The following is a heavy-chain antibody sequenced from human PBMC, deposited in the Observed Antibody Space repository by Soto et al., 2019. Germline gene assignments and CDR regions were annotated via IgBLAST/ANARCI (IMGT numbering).Heavy chain of an antibody. D-gene: IGHD5-18*01. V-gene: IGHV3-23*01. CDR3: AKGGGYSYGQTPQYYYYYGMDV. J-gene: IGHJ6*02. CDR1: GFTFSSYA. Sequence: GSLRLSCAASGFTFSSYAMSWVRQAPGKGLEWVSAISGSGGSTYYADSVKGRFTISRDNSKNTLYMQMNSLRAEDTAVYYCAKGGGYSYGQTPQYYYYYGMDVWGQGTTVTVSS. CDR2: ISGSGGST.